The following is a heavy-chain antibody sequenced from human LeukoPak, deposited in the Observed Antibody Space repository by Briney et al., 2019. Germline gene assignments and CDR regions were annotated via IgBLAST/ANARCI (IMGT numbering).Heavy chain of an antibody. J-gene: IGHJ4*02. V-gene: IGHV3-74*01. D-gene: IGHD3-16*01. CDR3: ARPPENTYTYTLDY. CDR2: ISTAGSTT. Sequence: PGGSLRLSCAASGFTFSSYSMNWVRQAPGKGLVWVSRISTAGSTTDYADSVKGRFTISRDNAKDTLYLQMNSLRAEDTAVYFCARPPENTYTYTLDYWSQGTLVTVSS. CDR1: GFTFSSYS.